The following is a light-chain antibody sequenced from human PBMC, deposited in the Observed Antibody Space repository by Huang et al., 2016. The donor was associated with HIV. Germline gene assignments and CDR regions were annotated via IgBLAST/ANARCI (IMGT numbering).Light chain of an antibody. Sequence: EIVMTQSPATLSGSPGGGATLSCRASQTVRSNLAWYQQTPGQAPRLLIYDTSTRASCVPARFSGSGSGTEFTLTISGLQSEDFAVYYCQQYDNWPPGLTFGGGTKVEI. V-gene: IGKV3D-15*01. CDR3: QQYDNWPPGLT. CDR1: QTVRSN. J-gene: IGKJ4*01. CDR2: DTS.